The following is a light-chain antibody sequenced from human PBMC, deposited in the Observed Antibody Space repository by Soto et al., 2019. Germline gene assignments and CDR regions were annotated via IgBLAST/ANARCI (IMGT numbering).Light chain of an antibody. Sequence: QPVLTQSPSASASLGASVKLTCTLSSGHSSYAIAWHQQQPEKGPRYLMKLNSDGSHSKGDGIPDRFSGSSSGAERYLTISSLQSEDEADYYCQTCGTGTVVFGGGTKLNVL. CDR2: LNSDGSH. CDR3: QTCGTGTVV. V-gene: IGLV4-69*01. J-gene: IGLJ2*01. CDR1: SGHSSYA.